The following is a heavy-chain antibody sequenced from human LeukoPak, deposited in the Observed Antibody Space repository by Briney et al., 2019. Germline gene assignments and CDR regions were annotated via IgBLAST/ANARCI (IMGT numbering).Heavy chain of an antibody. V-gene: IGHV4-59*01. D-gene: IGHD6-13*01. CDR3: ARMAYSSSWFDY. CDR2: IYYSGST. Sequence: SETLSLTCTVSVGSISSYYWSWIRQPPGKGLEWIGYIYYSGSTNYNPSLKSRVTISVDTSKNQFSLKLSSVTAADTAVYYCARMAYSSSWFDYWGQGTLVTVSS. CDR1: VGSISSYY. J-gene: IGHJ4*02.